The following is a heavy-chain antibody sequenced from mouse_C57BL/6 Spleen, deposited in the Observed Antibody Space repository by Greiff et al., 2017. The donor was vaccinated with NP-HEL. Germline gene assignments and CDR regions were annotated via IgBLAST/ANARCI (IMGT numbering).Heavy chain of an antibody. D-gene: IGHD2-3*01. Sequence: QVQLQQPGAELVKPGASVKLSCKASGYTFTSYWMQWVKQRPGQGLEWIGEIDPSDSYTNYNQKFKGKATLTVDTSSSPAYMQLSSLTSEDSAVYYCARRIYDGYFDVWGKGTTVTVSS. CDR2: IDPSDSYT. CDR1: GYTFTSYW. CDR3: ARRIYDGYFDV. J-gene: IGHJ1*03. V-gene: IGHV1-50*01.